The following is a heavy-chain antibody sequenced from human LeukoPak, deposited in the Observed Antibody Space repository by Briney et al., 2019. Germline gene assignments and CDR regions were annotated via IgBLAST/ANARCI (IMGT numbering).Heavy chain of an antibody. V-gene: IGHV4-59*03. Sequence: SETLSLTCTFPGDSITYYFWSWVRQSPGKGLEWIGYVFHTGSTNYNPSLMGRVAISLDTSKNQFSLRLTSVTAADTAVYYCATGRVYYGSEYWGQGAPVTVSS. J-gene: IGHJ1*01. CDR2: VFHTGST. CDR1: GDSITYYF. D-gene: IGHD3-10*01. CDR3: ATGRVYYGSEY.